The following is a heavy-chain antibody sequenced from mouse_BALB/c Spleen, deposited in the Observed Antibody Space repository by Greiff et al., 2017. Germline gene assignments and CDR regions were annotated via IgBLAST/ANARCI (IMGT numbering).Heavy chain of an antibody. Sequence: EVQLVESGGGLVQPGGSRKLACAASGFTFNSFGVHWVRQAPEKGLEWVAYISSGSSTNYYADTVKGRYTNSRDNPKKTLFLQMPRLRSEDPATYYCARYPTVVAEFYAMDYWGQGTSVTVSS. CDR3: ARYPTVVAEFYAMDY. J-gene: IGHJ4*01. V-gene: IGHV5-17*02. CDR2: ISSGSSTN. D-gene: IGHD1-1*01. CDR1: GFTFNSFG.